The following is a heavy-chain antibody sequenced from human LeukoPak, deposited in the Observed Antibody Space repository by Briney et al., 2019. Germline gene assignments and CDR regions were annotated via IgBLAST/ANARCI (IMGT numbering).Heavy chain of an antibody. CDR2: INHSGST. Sequence: SETLSLTCAIYGGSFSGYYWSWIRQPPGKGLEWIGEINHSGSTNYNPSLKSRVTISVDTSQNQFSLKLSSVTAADTAVYYCARATLLWFGELLPFDYWGQGTLVTVSS. J-gene: IGHJ4*02. CDR1: GGSFSGYY. V-gene: IGHV4-34*01. CDR3: ARATLLWFGELLPFDY. D-gene: IGHD3-10*01.